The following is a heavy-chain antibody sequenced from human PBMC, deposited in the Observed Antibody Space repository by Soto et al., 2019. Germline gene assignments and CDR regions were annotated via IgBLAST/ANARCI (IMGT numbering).Heavy chain of an antibody. Sequence: PGGSLRLSCAASGFIFRNHVLNWVRQAPGKGLEWVSAIDSSGDGSFYADSVKGRFIISRDNSKDTVFLHMNNLRPEDTAFYYCAKIPSRGMIFGAGSWGQGTLVTVSS. CDR1: GFIFRNHV. CDR3: AKIPSRGMIFGAGS. J-gene: IGHJ5*02. CDR2: IDSSGDGS. V-gene: IGHV3-23*05. D-gene: IGHD3-3*01.